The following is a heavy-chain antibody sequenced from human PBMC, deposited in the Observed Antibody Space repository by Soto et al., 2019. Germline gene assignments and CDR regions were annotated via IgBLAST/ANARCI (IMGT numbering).Heavy chain of an antibody. V-gene: IGHV1-18*01. J-gene: IGHJ6*02. D-gene: IGHD6-25*01. CDR3: ARDKTVAAAGLYYYYGMDV. Sequence: QVQLVQSGAEVKKPGASVKVSCKASGYTFTSYGISWVRQAPGQGLEWMGWISAYNGNTNYAQKLQGRVTMTTDTATSTAYIERKRLRTEDTFVYYCARDKTVAAAGLYYYYGMDVWGRGTTVTVCS. CDR2: ISAYNGNT. CDR1: GYTFTSYG.